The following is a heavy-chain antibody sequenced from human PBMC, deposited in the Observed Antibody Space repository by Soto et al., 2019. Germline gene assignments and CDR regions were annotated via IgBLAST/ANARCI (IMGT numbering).Heavy chain of an antibody. J-gene: IGHJ4*02. CDR3: ARLIYDSRLNYLYFDS. D-gene: IGHD3-22*01. CDR2: VYRDGSA. Sequence: PWETLSLTCDVSGVSISSGNWWSWVRQPPGKELEWIGEVYRDGSANYHPSPERRVTISVDTAKNQFSLRLSSVTAADTAIYYCARLIYDSRLNYLYFDSWGQGMLVTVSS. V-gene: IGHV4-4*02. CDR1: GVSISSGNW.